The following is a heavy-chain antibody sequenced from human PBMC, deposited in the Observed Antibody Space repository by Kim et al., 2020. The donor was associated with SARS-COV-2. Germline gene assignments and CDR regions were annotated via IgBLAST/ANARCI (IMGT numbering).Heavy chain of an antibody. Sequence: VKSRFTIARDNAKNSLYLQMNSLRAEDTAVYYCARSPRIAAAGTIGFFDYWGQGTLVTVSS. V-gene: IGHV3-11*04. D-gene: IGHD6-13*01. CDR3: ARSPRIAAAGTIGFFDY. J-gene: IGHJ4*02.